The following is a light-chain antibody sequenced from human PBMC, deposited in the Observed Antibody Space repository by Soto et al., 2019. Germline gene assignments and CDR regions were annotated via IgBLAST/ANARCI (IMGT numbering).Light chain of an antibody. Sequence: QSVLTQPPSASGSPGQSVTISCTGTSSDVGGDEYVSWYQQHPGKAPKLIIYEVTKRPSGVPRRFPGSKSGNTASLTVSGLQAEDEADYYCSSYAGSNTVLFGGGTKVTVL. V-gene: IGLV2-8*01. CDR2: EVT. J-gene: IGLJ2*01. CDR3: SSYAGSNTVL. CDR1: SSDVGGDEY.